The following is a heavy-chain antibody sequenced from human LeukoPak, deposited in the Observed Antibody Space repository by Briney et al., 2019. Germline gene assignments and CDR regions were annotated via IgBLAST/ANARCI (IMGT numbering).Heavy chain of an antibody. CDR1: GGSISSYY. D-gene: IGHD4-23*01. CDR2: IYSTGST. Sequence: SETLSLTCTASGGSISSYYWSWIRQPAGKGLEWIGRIYSTGSTNYNPSLKSRVTMSVDTSKNQFSLRLRSVTAADTAVYYCARGGKATVVTMWGQGILATVSS. J-gene: IGHJ4*02. CDR3: ARGGKATVVTM. V-gene: IGHV4-4*07.